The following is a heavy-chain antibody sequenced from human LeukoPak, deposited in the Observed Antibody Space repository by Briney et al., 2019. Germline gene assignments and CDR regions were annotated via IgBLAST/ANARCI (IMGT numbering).Heavy chain of an antibody. CDR3: DRGLLPIIAVAGSLDY. Sequence: SQTLTLTCAISGVTVSNNSAGWSRIRQSPSRGLEWLGRTYYRSKWYNDYAVSVKSRITINPDTSKNQFSLQVNSVANEQPEVRGRDRGLLPIIAVAGSLDYWGQGTLVTVSS. J-gene: IGHJ4*02. CDR2: TYYRSKWYN. V-gene: IGHV6-1*01. CDR1: GVTVSNNSAG. D-gene: IGHD6-19*01.